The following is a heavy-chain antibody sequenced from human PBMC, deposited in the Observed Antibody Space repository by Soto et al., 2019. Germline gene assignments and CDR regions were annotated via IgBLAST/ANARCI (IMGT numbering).Heavy chain of an antibody. CDR3: ARAYLYGDYFDY. CDR1: GGSMRSYY. CDR2: IYYSGGT. V-gene: IGHV4-59*01. J-gene: IGHJ4*02. Sequence: SETLSLTCTVSGGSMRSYYWSWIRLPPGKGLEWVGHIYYSGGTNYKSSLKSRAIISVDTSKNQFSLKLTSVTAAGTAVYYCARAYLYGDYFDYWGQGTLVTVSS. D-gene: IGHD4-17*01.